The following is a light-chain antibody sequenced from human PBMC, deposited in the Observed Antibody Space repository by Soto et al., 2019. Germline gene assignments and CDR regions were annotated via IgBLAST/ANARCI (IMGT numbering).Light chain of an antibody. J-gene: IGLJ1*01. CDR2: SNN. Sequence: QSVLTQPHSAAGTPGQRVTISCSGSSSNIGSNTVNWYQQLPGTAPKLLIYSNNQQPSGVPARFSGSKSGTSASLAISGLQSEEEADYYCAAWDDSLNGDVFGTGTQVTVL. V-gene: IGLV1-44*01. CDR3: AAWDDSLNGDV. CDR1: SSNIGSNT.